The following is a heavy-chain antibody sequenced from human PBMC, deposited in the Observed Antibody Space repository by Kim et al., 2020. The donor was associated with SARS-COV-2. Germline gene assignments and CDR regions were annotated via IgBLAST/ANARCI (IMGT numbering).Heavy chain of an antibody. Sequence: GSTYYNPSLTSRVTISVDTSKNQFSLKLSSVTAADTAVYYCARDYRWFDPWGQGTLVTVSS. CDR3: ARDYRWFDP. V-gene: IGHV4-39*07. D-gene: IGHD3-16*02. J-gene: IGHJ5*02. CDR2: GST.